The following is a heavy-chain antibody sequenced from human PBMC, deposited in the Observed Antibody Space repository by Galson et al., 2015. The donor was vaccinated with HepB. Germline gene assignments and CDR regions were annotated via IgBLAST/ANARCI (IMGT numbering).Heavy chain of an antibody. CDR2: INGRGSTR. Sequence: SLRLSCAGSGFIFRHHAMAWIRQAPGKGLEWVSGINGRGSTRSYSDAVKGRFSISRDNSKDTIFLQMDNLRAEDTAVYYCVKEGSWFGGDWLDPWGQGALVTVS. D-gene: IGHD3-16*01. J-gene: IGHJ5*02. V-gene: IGHV3-23*01. CDR3: VKEGSWFGGDWLDP. CDR1: GFIFRHHA.